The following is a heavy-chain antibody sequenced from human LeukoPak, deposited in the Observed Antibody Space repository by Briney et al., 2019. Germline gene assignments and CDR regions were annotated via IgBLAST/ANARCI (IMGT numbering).Heavy chain of an antibody. J-gene: IGHJ4*02. CDR3: ARTSGYSGYDLGY. CDR1: GINFDDYG. V-gene: IGHV3-20*04. CDR2: INWNGGST. Sequence: PGGSLRLSCAASGINFDDYGMSWARQAPGMGLEWVSGINWNGGSTGYADSVKGRFTISRDNAKNTLYLQMNSLRAEDTAVYYCARTSGYSGYDLGYWGQGTLVTVSS. D-gene: IGHD5-12*01.